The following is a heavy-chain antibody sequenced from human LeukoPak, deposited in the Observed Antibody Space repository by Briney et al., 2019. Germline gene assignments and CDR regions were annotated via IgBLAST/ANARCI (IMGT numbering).Heavy chain of an antibody. CDR2: ISTSSTI. Sequence: GGSLRLSCAASGFTFSGFGMNWVRQAPGKGLEWVSYISTSSTIYYADSVKGRFTVSRDNAKNSLYLQMNSLTAEGTAVYYCARCRGYSYGYADCWGQGTLVTVSS. CDR1: GFTFSGFG. CDR3: ARCRGYSYGYADC. D-gene: IGHD5-18*01. V-gene: IGHV3-48*01. J-gene: IGHJ4*02.